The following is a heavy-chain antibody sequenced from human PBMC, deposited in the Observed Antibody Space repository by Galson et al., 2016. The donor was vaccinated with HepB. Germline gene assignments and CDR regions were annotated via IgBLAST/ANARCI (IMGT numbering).Heavy chain of an antibody. V-gene: IGHV3-23*01. CDR3: AKQSPGRTGVPPYYYYYYGIDV. J-gene: IGHJ6*02. D-gene: IGHD1-1*01. CDR2: MSGNGGIT. CDR1: GFTFSSYA. Sequence: SLRLSCAASGFTFSSYAMSWVRQAPGKGLEWVSAMSGNGGITYYADSVKGRFTILRDNSKNTVYLQVNSLRAEDTAVYFCAKQSPGRTGVPPYYYYYYGIDVWGPGTTVTVSS.